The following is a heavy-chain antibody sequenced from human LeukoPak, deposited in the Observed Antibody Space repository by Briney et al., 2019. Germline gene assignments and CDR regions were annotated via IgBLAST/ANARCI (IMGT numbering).Heavy chain of an antibody. J-gene: IGHJ4*02. CDR2: IRYDGSNK. V-gene: IGHV3-30*02. Sequence: PGGSLRLSCAASGFTFSSYGMHWVRQAPGKGLEWVAFIRYDGSNKYYADSVKGRFTISRDNSKNTLYLQMNSLRAEDTAVYYCAGYDILTGYYREVDYWGQGTLVTVSS. D-gene: IGHD3-9*01. CDR3: AGYDILTGYYREVDY. CDR1: GFTFSSYG.